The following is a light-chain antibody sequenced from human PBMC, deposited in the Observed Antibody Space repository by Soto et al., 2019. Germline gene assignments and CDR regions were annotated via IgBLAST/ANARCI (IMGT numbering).Light chain of an antibody. V-gene: IGKV3-15*01. CDR1: QSVSNN. Sequence: EIVLTQSPGTLSLSPGERATLSCRASQSVSNNYLAWYQQKPGQAPRLLIYGASTRATGVPARFSGSGSGTEFTLTISSLQSEDFAVYYCQQYNDWPLLTFGGGTKVDIK. CDR2: GAS. CDR3: QQYNDWPLLT. J-gene: IGKJ4*01.